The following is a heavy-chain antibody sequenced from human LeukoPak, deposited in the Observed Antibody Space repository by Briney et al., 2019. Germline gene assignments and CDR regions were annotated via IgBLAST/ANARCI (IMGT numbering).Heavy chain of an antibody. CDR1: RFTFSSYG. J-gene: IGHJ4*02. D-gene: IGHD3-10*01. V-gene: IGHV3-23*01. Sequence: QSGGSLRLSCAASRFTFSSYGMSWVRQAPGKGLEWVSGISSSGGSTYYADSVKGRFTIYRDNSRNTLYLQMNSLRAEDTAVYYCARHLLWFGELSGGFDYWGQGTLVTVSS. CDR2: ISSSGGST. CDR3: ARHLLWFGELSGGFDY.